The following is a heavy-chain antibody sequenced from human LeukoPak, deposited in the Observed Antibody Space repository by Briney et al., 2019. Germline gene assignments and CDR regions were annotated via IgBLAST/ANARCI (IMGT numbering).Heavy chain of an antibody. V-gene: IGHV3-30*04. CDR2: ISYDGTKR. CDR1: GFTFSNYA. CDR3: ARGRSRGVRFDY. J-gene: IGHJ4*02. Sequence: GGSLRLSCAPSGFTFSNYALHWVRQAPGKGLEWVAVISYDGTKRYYADSVKGRFTISRDNSNNTLYLQLSSLRAEDTAVYYCARGRSRGVRFDYWGQGTLVTVSS. D-gene: IGHD3-10*01.